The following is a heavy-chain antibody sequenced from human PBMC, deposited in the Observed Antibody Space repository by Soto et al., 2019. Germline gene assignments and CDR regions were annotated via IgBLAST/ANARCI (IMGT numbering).Heavy chain of an antibody. V-gene: IGHV3-21*01. CDR3: ARDRGYDAQGYYYNAMDV. D-gene: IGHD2-15*01. CDR2: IRGFSPYT. CDR1: GFTFRTYT. Sequence: GGSLRLSCVASGFTFRTYTMNWVRQAPGKGLEWVSGIRGFSPYTFYSESVKGRFTIYRDNAKNSLYLQMNSLRAEDTAVYYCARDRGYDAQGYYYNAMDVWGQGTTVTVSS. J-gene: IGHJ6*02.